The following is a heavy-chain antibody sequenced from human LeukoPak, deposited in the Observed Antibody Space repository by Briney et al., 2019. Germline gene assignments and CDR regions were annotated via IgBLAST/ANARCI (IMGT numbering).Heavy chain of an antibody. Sequence: ASVKVSRKVSGYTFTDYYMHWVQQAPGKGLEWMGLVDPEDGETIYAEKFQGRVTITADTSTDTAYMELSSLRSEDTAVYYCATVIRWELRWFDPWGQGTLVTVSS. CDR2: VDPEDGET. D-gene: IGHD1-26*01. V-gene: IGHV1-69-2*01. CDR1: GYTFTDYY. J-gene: IGHJ5*02. CDR3: ATVIRWELRWFDP.